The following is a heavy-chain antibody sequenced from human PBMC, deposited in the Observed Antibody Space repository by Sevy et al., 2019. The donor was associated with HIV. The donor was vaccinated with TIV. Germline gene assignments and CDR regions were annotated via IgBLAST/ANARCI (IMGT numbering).Heavy chain of an antibody. Sequence: GGSLRLSCAASGFTFSDYYMSWIRQAPGKGLEWVSNISSSGSTIYYADSVKGRFNISRDNAKNSLYLQMNSLRAEDTAVYYCARDWGAARRHDAFDIWGQGTMVTVSS. J-gene: IGHJ3*02. CDR2: ISSSGSTI. D-gene: IGHD6-6*01. V-gene: IGHV3-11*01. CDR3: ARDWGAARRHDAFDI. CDR1: GFTFSDYY.